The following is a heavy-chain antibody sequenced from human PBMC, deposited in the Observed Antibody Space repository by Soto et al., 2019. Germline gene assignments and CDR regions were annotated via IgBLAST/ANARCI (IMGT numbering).Heavy chain of an antibody. CDR1: GFTFSSYW. Sequence: SLRLSCASSGFTFSSYWMSWVRQAPGKGLEWVANIKQDGSEKYYVDSVKGRFTISRDNAKNSLYLQMNSLRAEDTAVYYCARDGSVVKDYYYYYGMDVWGQGTTVTVSS. J-gene: IGHJ6*02. CDR2: IKQDGSEK. CDR3: ARDGSVVKDYYYYYGMDV. D-gene: IGHD2-15*01. V-gene: IGHV3-7*01.